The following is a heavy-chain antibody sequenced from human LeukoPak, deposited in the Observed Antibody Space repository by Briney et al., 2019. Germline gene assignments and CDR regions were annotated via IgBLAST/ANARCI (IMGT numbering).Heavy chain of an antibody. CDR3: ARSLFRFLEWSYRSYYYYYMDV. CDR1: VGTPSIYA. CDR2: IIPILGTV. J-gene: IGHJ6*03. D-gene: IGHD3-3*01. V-gene: IGHV1-69*10. Sequence: SVKLSCEPSVGTPSIYAISCVPEAPGGRLWWRGGIIPILGTVNYAQKFQGRVTITADKSTSTAYMELSSLRSEDTAVYYCARSLFRFLEWSYRSYYYYYMDVWGKGTTVTVSS.